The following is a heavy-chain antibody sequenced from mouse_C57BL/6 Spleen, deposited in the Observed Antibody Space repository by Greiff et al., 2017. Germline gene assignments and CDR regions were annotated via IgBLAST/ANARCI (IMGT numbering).Heavy chain of an antibody. V-gene: IGHV3-6*01. CDR3: ARGGYGSLYYAMDY. CDR1: GYSITSGYY. CDR2: ISYDGSN. J-gene: IGHJ4*01. Sequence: DVKLQESGPGLVKPSQSLSLTCSVTGYSITSGYYWNWIRQFPGNKLEWMGYISYDGSNNYNPSLKNRISITRDTSKNQFFLKLNSVTTEDTATYYCARGGYGSLYYAMDYWGQGTSVTVSS. D-gene: IGHD1-1*01.